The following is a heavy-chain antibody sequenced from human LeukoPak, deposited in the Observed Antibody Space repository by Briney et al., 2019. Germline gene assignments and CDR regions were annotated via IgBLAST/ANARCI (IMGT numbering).Heavy chain of an antibody. CDR3: ARAPPRLDGYILYY. V-gene: IGHV1-69*04. CDR2: IIPSTGLA. J-gene: IGHJ4*02. D-gene: IGHD5-24*01. Sequence: SVKVSCKASGGTFTNLAISWVRQAPGQGLEWMGRIIPSTGLASYAQKFQGRVTITADKSTSTAYMELSSLRSEDTAVYYCARAPPRLDGYILYYWGQGTLVTVSS. CDR1: GGTFTNLA.